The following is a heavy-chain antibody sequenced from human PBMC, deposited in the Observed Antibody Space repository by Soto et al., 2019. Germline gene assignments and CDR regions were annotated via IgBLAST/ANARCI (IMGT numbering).Heavy chain of an antibody. CDR2: ISAYNGNT. Sequence: SVKVSCKASGYTFTSYGISWVRQAPGQGLEWMGGISAYNGNTNYAQKLQGRVTMTTDTSTSTAYMELRSMTSDDTAVYYCARLDVSRPCVHYWGHGTLVTVSS. CDR3: ARLDVSRPCVHY. D-gene: IGHD3-3*02. CDR1: GYTFTSYG. J-gene: IGHJ4*01. V-gene: IGHV1-18*04.